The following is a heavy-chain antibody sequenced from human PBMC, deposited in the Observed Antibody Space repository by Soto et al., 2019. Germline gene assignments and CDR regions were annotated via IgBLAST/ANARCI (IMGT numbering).Heavy chain of an antibody. V-gene: IGHV4-61*01. D-gene: IGHD3-10*01. CDR2: IYYSGST. J-gene: IGHJ5*02. CDR3: ARGIGPVLWFAVGCWFDP. CDR1: GGSVSSGSYY. Sequence: SETLSLTCTVSGGSVSSGSYYWSWIRQPPGKGLEWIGYIYYSGSTNYNPSLKSRVTISVDTSKNQFSLKLSSVTAADTAVYYCARGIGPVLWFAVGCWFDPWGQGTLVTVSS.